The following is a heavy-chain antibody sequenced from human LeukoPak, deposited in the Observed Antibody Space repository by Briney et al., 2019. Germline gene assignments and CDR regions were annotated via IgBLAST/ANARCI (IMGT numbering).Heavy chain of an antibody. Sequence: ASVKVSCKASGYTFTGYYMHWVRQAPGQGLEWMGRINPNSGGTNYAQKFQGWVTMTRDTSISTAYMELSRLRSDDTAVYYCARGLGLMVRGVIVYYYGMDVWGQGTTVTVSS. CDR1: GYTFTGYY. J-gene: IGHJ6*02. D-gene: IGHD3-10*01. V-gene: IGHV1-2*04. CDR2: INPNSGGT. CDR3: ARGLGLMVRGVIVYYYGMDV.